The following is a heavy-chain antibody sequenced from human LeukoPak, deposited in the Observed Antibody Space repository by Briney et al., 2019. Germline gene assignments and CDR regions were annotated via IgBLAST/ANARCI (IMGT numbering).Heavy chain of an antibody. V-gene: IGHV3-21*04. Sequence: GGSLRLSCAASGFTFSSYSMNWVRQAPGKGLEWVSSISSSSSYIYYADSVKGRFTISRDNSKNTLYLQMNSLGAEDTAVYYCAKGMFGYLGGLYWNFDLWGRGTLVTVSS. J-gene: IGHJ2*01. CDR2: ISSSSSYI. D-gene: IGHD3-22*01. CDR3: AKGMFGYLGGLYWNFDL. CDR1: GFTFSSYS.